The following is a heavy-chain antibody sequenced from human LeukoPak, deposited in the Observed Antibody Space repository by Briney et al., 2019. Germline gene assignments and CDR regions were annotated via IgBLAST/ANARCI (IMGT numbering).Heavy chain of an antibody. J-gene: IGHJ4*02. D-gene: IGHD5-24*01. CDR1: GIAFDKNT. CDR3: ANFKGKDGIKDHFDY. CDR2: ISHSGGAT. V-gene: IGHV3-23*01. Sequence: GGSLRLSCAAFGIAFDKNTMSWVCQAPGKGLEWVSTISHSGGATHYADSVKGRFTISRDNSKNTVSLQMSSLRVEDTAVYYCANFKGKDGIKDHFDYWGQGTLVTVSS.